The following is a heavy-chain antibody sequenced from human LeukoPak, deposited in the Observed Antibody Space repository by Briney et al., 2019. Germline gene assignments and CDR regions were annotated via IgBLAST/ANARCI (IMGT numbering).Heavy chain of an antibody. CDR3: ARDHSGSYGGIDY. Sequence: PSQTLSLTCTVSGGSISSGGYYWSWIRQHPGKGLEWIGYIYYSGSTYYNPSLKSRVTISVDTSKNQFSLKLSSVTAADTAVYYCARDHSGSYGGIDYWGQGTLVTVSS. CDR1: GGSISSGGYY. CDR2: IYYSGST. V-gene: IGHV4-31*03. D-gene: IGHD1-26*01. J-gene: IGHJ4*02.